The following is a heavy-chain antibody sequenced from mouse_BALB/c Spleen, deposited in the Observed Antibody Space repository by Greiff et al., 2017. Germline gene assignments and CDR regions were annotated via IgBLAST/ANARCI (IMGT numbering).Heavy chain of an antibody. V-gene: IGHV14-1*02. J-gene: IGHJ1*01. D-gene: IGHD1-1*01. CDR3: ASYYYGSSYWYFDV. CDR2: IDPENGNT. CDR1: GFNIKDYY. Sequence: EFQLQQSGAELVRPGALVKLSCKASGFNIKDYYMHWVKQRPEQGLEWIGWIDPENGNTIYDPKFQGKASITADTSSNTAYLQLSSLTSEDTAVYYCASYYYGSSYWYFDVWGAGTTVTVSS.